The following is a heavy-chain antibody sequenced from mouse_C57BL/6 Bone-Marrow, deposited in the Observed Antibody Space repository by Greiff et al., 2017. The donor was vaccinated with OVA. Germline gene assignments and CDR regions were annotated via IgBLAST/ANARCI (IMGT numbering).Heavy chain of an antibody. CDR1: GFNIKDDY. CDR2: IDPENGDT. J-gene: IGHJ3*01. CDR3: TACAPFAY. V-gene: IGHV14-4*01. Sequence: EVQLQQSGAELVRPGASVKLSCTASGFNIKDDYMHWVKQRPEQGPEWIGWIDPENGDTEYASKFQGKATITADTSSNTAYLQLSSLTSEDTAVYYCTACAPFAYWGQGTLVTVSA.